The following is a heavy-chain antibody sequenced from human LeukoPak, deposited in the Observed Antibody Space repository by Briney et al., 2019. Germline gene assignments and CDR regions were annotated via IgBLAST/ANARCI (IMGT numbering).Heavy chain of an antibody. D-gene: IGHD5-12*01. CDR1: GGSISTYY. J-gene: IGHJ4*02. V-gene: IGHV4-59*01. Sequence: PSETLSLTCTVSGGSISTYYWTWIRQPPGKGLEWIGYIYHSGSTKYNSSLKSRVTMSVDTSKNQFSLRLSSVTAADTAVYYCVRDGYSGHDALWGQGTLVTVSS. CDR2: IYHSGST. CDR3: VRDGYSGHDAL.